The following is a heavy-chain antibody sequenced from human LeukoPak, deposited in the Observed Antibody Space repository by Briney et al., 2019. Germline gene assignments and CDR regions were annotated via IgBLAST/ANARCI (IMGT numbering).Heavy chain of an antibody. J-gene: IGHJ5*02. CDR2: IYSGGST. D-gene: IGHD2-15*01. CDR1: GFTVGSNY. Sequence: PGGSLRLSCAASGFTVGSNYMSWVRQTPGKGLEWVSLIYSGGSTYYADSVKGRFTISRDNSKNTLYLQMNSLRAEDTAVYFCAKGYCSGGSCYFGWFVPWGQGTLVTVSS. V-gene: IGHV3-53*01. CDR3: AKGYCSGGSCYFGWFVP.